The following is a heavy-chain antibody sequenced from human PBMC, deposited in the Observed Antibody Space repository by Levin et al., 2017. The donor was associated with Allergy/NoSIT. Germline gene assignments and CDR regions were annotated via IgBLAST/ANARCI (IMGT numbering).Heavy chain of an antibody. Sequence: SGESLKISCAASGFTFSSYSMNWVRQAPGKGLEWVSYISSSSSTIYYADSVKGRFTISRDNAKNSLYLQMNSLRAEDTAVYYCASEYSSSCEAFDIWGQGTMVTVSS. J-gene: IGHJ3*02. CDR2: ISSSSSTI. V-gene: IGHV3-48*01. D-gene: IGHD6-13*01. CDR3: ASEYSSSCEAFDI. CDR1: GFTFSSYS.